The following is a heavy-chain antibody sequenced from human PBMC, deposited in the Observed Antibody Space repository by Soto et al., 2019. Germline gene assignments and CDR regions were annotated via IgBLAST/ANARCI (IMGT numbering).Heavy chain of an antibody. J-gene: IGHJ6*02. V-gene: IGHV1-46*01. Sequence: GAPAEVSCKASGYTFTNCDMCWVRQDTGQGLEWMGRINPNGGGASYAQKFQGRVTMTRDTSISTAYMELSSLRSEDSAMYYCARGKTDGALLSDMDVWGQGTTVTVS. CDR3: ARGKTDGALLSDMDV. D-gene: IGHD1-26*01. CDR2: INPNGGGA. CDR1: GYTFTNCD.